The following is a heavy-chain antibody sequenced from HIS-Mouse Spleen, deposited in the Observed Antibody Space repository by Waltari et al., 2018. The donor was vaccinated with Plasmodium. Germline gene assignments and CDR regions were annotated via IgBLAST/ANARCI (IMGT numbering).Heavy chain of an antibody. CDR2: IYSGGST. CDR3: ARGMKSSSSAFDI. J-gene: IGHJ3*02. V-gene: IGHV3-53*01. Sequence: EVQLVESGGGLIQPGGSLRLSCAASGFTVSRNYMSWVRQAPGKGLEWVSVIYSGGSTYYADSGKGRFTISRDNSKNTLYLQMNSLRAEDTAVYYCARGMKSSSSAFDIWGQGTMVTVSS. D-gene: IGHD6-6*01. CDR1: GFTVSRNY.